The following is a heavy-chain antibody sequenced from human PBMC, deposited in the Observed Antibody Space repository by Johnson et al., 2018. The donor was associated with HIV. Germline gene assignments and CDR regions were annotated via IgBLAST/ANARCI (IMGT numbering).Heavy chain of an antibody. D-gene: IGHD6-6*01. CDR3: AKGGEYSSSWSAFDI. V-gene: IGHV3-30*02. Sequence: QVQLVESGGGVVQPGGSLRLSCAASGFTFSNFGMHWVRQAPGKGLEWVAFVQYYGSNKYYADSVKGRFTISRDNSKNTLYLQMNSLRAEDTAVYYCAKGGEYSSSWSAFDIWGQGTMVTVSS. CDR2: VQYYGSNK. CDR1: GFTFSNFG. J-gene: IGHJ3*02.